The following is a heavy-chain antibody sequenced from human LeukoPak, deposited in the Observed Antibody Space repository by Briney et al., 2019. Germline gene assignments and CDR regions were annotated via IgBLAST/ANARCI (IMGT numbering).Heavy chain of an antibody. J-gene: IGHJ3*02. Sequence: PSQTLSLTCTVSGGSISRGGYYWSWIRQHPGKGLEWIGYIYYSGSTYYNPSLKSRVTISVDTSKNQFSLKLSSVTAADTAVYYCARDGVVGAADAFDIWGQGTMVTVSS. CDR3: ARDGVVGAADAFDI. D-gene: IGHD1-26*01. V-gene: IGHV4-31*03. CDR2: IYYSGST. CDR1: GGSISRGGYY.